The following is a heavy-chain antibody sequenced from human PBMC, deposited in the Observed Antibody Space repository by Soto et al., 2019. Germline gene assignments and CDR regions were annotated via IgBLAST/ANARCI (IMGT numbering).Heavy chain of an antibody. CDR1: GGSFSDYC. V-gene: IGHV4-34*09. CDR3: ARDRVMCTFGGGSEEWGIDS. Sequence: TSETLSLTCTVYGGSFSDYCWSWIRHPPGKGLEWIGEVDHWGTNFFNPSLKSRVTISIDTSKNQFSLKLNSVTAADTAVYYCARDRVMCTFGGGSEEWGIDSWGPRTLVTVSS. CDR2: VDHWGTN. D-gene: IGHD3-16*01. J-gene: IGHJ5*01.